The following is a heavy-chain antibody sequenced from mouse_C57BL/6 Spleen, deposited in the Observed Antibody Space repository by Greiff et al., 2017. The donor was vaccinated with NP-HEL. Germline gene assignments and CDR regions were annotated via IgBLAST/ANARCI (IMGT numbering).Heavy chain of an antibody. V-gene: IGHV1-77*01. Sequence: QVQLQQSGAELVKPGASVKISCKASGYTFTDYYINWVKQRPGQGLAWIGKIGPGSGSTYYNEKCTGKATLTADKSSSTAYMQLSSLTSEDSAVYFCARDYGYDVWFAYWGKGTLVTVSA. D-gene: IGHD2-2*01. J-gene: IGHJ3*01. CDR1: GYTFTDYY. CDR3: ARDYGYDVWFAY. CDR2: IGPGSGST.